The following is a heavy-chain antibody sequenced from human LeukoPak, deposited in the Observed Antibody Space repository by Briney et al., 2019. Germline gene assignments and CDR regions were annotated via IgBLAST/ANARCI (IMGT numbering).Heavy chain of an antibody. J-gene: IGHJ6*02. Sequence: GGSLRLSCAASGFTFSNYGMHWVRQAPGKGLEWVAVISYDGSNKYYADSVKGRFTISRDNSKNTLYLQMNSLRAEDTAVYYCARNYDFWSGLHYGMDVWGQGTTVTVSS. D-gene: IGHD3-3*01. CDR2: ISYDGSNK. CDR1: GFTFSNYG. CDR3: ARNYDFWSGLHYGMDV. V-gene: IGHV3-30*03.